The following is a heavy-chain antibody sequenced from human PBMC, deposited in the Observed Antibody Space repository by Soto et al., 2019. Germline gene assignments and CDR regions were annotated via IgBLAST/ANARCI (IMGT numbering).Heavy chain of an antibody. CDR2: IYYSGST. D-gene: IGHD2-2*02. CDR1: GGSISSGGYY. Sequence: SETLSLTCTVSGGSISSGGYYWSWIRQHPGKGLEWIGYIYYSGSTYYNPSLKSRVTISVDTSKNQFSLKLSSVTAADTAVYYCARAAHGYCSSTSCYKVGWFDLWGQGTVVTVSS. CDR3: ARAAHGYCSSTSCYKVGWFDL. V-gene: IGHV4-31*03. J-gene: IGHJ5*02.